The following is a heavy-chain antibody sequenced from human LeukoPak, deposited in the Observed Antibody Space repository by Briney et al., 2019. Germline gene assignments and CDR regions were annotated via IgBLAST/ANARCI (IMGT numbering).Heavy chain of an antibody. D-gene: IGHD4-11*01. J-gene: IGHJ6*03. CDR1: GYTFTSYG. Sequence: GASVKVSCKASGYTFTSYGISWVRQAPGQGLEWMGWISAYNGNTNYAQKLQGRVTMTRDTSISTAYMELSRLRSDDTAVYYCARTLLNYDLYGYYYYYMDVWGKGTTVTVSS. CDR3: ARTLLNYDLYGYYYYYMDV. CDR2: ISAYNGNT. V-gene: IGHV1-18*01.